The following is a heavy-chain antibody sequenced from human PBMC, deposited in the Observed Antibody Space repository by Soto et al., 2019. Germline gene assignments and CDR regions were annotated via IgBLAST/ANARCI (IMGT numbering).Heavy chain of an antibody. CDR2: IIPIFGTA. V-gene: IGHV1-69*13. CDR1: GGTFSSYA. Sequence: GASVKVSCKASGGTFSSYAISWVRQAPGQGLEWMGGIIPIFGTANYAQKFQGRVTITADESTSTAYMELSSLRSEDTAVYYCARDAAGGTSAVAGPAPFDYWGQGTLVTVSS. J-gene: IGHJ4*02. CDR3: ARDAAGGTSAVAGPAPFDY. D-gene: IGHD6-19*01.